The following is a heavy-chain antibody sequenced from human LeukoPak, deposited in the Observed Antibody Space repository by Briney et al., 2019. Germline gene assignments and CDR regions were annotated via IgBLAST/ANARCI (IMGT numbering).Heavy chain of an antibody. D-gene: IGHD6-6*01. J-gene: IGHJ4*02. CDR3: ARVYSSSSGYFDY. V-gene: IGHV3-9*01. Sequence: PGRSLRLSCAASGFTFDDYAMHWVRQAPGKGLERVSGISWNSGSIGYADSVKGRFTISRDNAKNSLYLQMNSLSAEDTALYYCARVYSSSSGYFDYWGQGTLVTVSS. CDR2: ISWNSGSI. CDR1: GFTFDDYA.